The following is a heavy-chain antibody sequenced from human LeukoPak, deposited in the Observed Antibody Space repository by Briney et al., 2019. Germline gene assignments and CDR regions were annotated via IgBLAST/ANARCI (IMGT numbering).Heavy chain of an antibody. CDR3: ARGPPWEVAAAGHNWFDP. J-gene: IGHJ5*02. CDR1: GGTFSSYA. D-gene: IGHD6-13*01. Sequence: SVKVSCKASGGTFSSYAISWVRQAPGQGLEWVGGIIPIFGTANYAQKFQRRVTITADESTSTAYMELSSLRSEDTAVYYCARGPPWEVAAAGHNWFDPWGQGTLVTVSS. V-gene: IGHV1-69*13. CDR2: IIPIFGTA.